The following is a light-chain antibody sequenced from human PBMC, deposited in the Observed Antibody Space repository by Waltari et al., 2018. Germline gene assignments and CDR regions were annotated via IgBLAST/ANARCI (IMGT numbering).Light chain of an antibody. J-gene: IGLJ1*01. Sequence: SYELTQPPSVSVSPGQTARITCSGPELQRKYACWFQQKSGQAPRLVIYEDTKRPPGIPERFSGSISGTVATLTITGAQVDDEADYYCYSSDSTGLRVFGGGTTVVVL. CDR2: EDT. CDR1: ELQRKY. CDR3: YSSDSTGLRV. V-gene: IGLV3-10*01.